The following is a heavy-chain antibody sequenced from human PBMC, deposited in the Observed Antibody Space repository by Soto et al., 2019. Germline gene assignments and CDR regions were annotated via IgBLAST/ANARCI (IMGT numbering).Heavy chain of an antibody. CDR1: GFTFSNAW. CDR3: TTDGGSLLRFLEWLVDAFDI. J-gene: IGHJ3*02. V-gene: IGHV3-15*01. Sequence: EVQLVESGGGLVKPGGSLRLSCAASGFTFSNAWMSWVRQAPGKGLEWVGRIKSKTDGGTTDYAAPVKGRFTISRDDSKNTLYLQMNSLKTEDTAVYYCTTDGGSLLRFLEWLVDAFDIWGQGTMVTVSS. D-gene: IGHD3-3*01. CDR2: IKSKTDGGTT.